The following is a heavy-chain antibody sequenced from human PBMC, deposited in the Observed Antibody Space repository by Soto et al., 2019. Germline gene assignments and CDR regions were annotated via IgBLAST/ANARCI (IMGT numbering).Heavy chain of an antibody. V-gene: IGHV3-33*01. CDR3: ARGGRLGELSSTYYYYYMDV. Sequence: GGSLRLSCAASGFTFSSYGMHWVRQAPGKGLEWVAVIWYDGSNKYYADSVKGRFTISRDNSKNTLYLQMNSLRAEDTAVYYCARGGRLGELSSTYYYYYMDVWGKGTTVTVSS. CDR1: GFTFSSYG. D-gene: IGHD3-16*02. CDR2: IWYDGSNK. J-gene: IGHJ6*03.